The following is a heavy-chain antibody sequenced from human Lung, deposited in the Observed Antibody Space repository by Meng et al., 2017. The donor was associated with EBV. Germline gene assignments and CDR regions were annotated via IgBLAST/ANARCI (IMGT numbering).Heavy chain of an antibody. D-gene: IGHD5-12*01. Sequence: LLQWGAGLLKPSHARSLTGAVFRGSLSGYYWGWTRPTPGKGLAWIGSIYYSGSTYKNPSLRSRVTMSLDTSKNQFSLKLSAVTATDTAVYYCARHDGGYGDYFDHWGQGTLVTVSS. V-gene: IGHV4-34*01. CDR1: RGSLSGYY. CDR2: IYYSGST. J-gene: IGHJ4*02. CDR3: ARHDGGYGDYFDH.